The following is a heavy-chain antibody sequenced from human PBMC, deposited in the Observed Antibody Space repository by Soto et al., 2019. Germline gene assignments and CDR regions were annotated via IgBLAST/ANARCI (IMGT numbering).Heavy chain of an antibody. V-gene: IGHV1-69*04. D-gene: IGHD1-1*01. CDR3: ARDDRSTVTNYMDV. Sequence: GASVKISCKASGDTFSSYTISWVRQAPGQGLEWMGRIIPILGIANYAQKFQGRVTITADKSTSTAYMELSSLRSEDTAVYYCARDDRSTVTNYMDVWGKGTTVTVS. CDR1: GDTFSSYT. CDR2: IIPILGIA. J-gene: IGHJ6*03.